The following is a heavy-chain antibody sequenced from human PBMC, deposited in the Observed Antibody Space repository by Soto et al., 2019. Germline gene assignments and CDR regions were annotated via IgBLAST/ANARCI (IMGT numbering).Heavy chain of an antibody. CDR2: IYHSGST. CDR3: ARDGGSYGYLDAFDI. Sequence: QLQLQESGSGLVKPSQTLSLTCAVSGGSISSGGYSWSWIRQPPGKDLEWIGYIYHSGSTYYNPSLKSRVTISVDRSKNQFSLKLSSVTAADTAVYYCARDGGSYGYLDAFDIWGQGTMVTVSS. V-gene: IGHV4-30-2*01. CDR1: GGSISSGGYS. D-gene: IGHD5-18*01. J-gene: IGHJ3*02.